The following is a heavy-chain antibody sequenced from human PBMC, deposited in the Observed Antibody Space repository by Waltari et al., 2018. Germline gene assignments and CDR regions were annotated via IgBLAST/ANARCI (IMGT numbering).Heavy chain of an antibody. J-gene: IGHJ4*02. CDR1: GASVTTSD. V-gene: IGHV4-59*02. CDR3: ATAHPRNYYGSGTYQFDF. CDR2: VRFSGNN. Sequence: QVQLQESGPGLLKPSETLSLTCTVSGASVTTSDWNWIRPSPGKGLEWLGYVRFSGNNNYNPSLRSRLDMSLDTSNNRVYLELSSVTAADTAVYYCATAHPRNYYGSGTYQFDFWGRGT. D-gene: IGHD3-10*01.